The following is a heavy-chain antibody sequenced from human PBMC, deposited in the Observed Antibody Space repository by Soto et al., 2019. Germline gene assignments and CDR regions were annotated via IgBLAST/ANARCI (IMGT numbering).Heavy chain of an antibody. Sequence: GGSLRLSCAASGFTVSSKYMSWVRQAPGKGLEWVSLIQSGGPTYYADSVKGRFTISRDTSENTVHLQMDSLRAEDTAVYYCARDSEYQLGFVTKWGQGTLVTVSS. J-gene: IGHJ4*02. CDR2: IQSGGPT. D-gene: IGHD2-2*01. CDR1: GFTVSSKY. CDR3: ARDSEYQLGFVTK. V-gene: IGHV3-66*01.